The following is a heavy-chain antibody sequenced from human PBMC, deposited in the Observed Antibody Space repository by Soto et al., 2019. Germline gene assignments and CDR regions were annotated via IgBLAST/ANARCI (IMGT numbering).Heavy chain of an antibody. Sequence: ASVKVSCKASGYTFTGYYMHWVRQAPGQGLEWMGWINPNSGGTNYAQKFQGRVTMTRDTSISTAYMELSRLRSDDTAVYYCARDPVVPAAIRHDYYYYYGMDVWGQGTTVTV. CDR1: GYTFTGYY. V-gene: IGHV1-2*02. J-gene: IGHJ6*02. CDR2: INPNSGGT. D-gene: IGHD2-2*01. CDR3: ARDPVVPAAIRHDYYYYYGMDV.